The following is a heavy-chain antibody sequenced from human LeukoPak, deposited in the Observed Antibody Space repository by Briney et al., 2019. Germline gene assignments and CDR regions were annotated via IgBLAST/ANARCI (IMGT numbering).Heavy chain of an antibody. CDR1: GYTFCSYA. J-gene: IGHJ4*02. CDR3: ARGGRGYSGYASFDY. V-gene: IGHV3-48*03. Sequence: PGGSLRLSCAASGYTFCSYAMSWVRQAPGKGLEWVSYISSSGNTIYYADSVKGRFAISRDNANNSLYLQMNSLRAEDMAVYYCARGGRGYSGYASFDYWGQGTLATVSS. CDR2: ISSSGNTI. D-gene: IGHD5-12*01.